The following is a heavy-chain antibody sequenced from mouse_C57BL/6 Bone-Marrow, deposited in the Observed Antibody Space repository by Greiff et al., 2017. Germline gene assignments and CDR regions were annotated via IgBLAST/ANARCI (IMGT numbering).Heavy chain of an antibody. Sequence: QVQLQQPGAELVKPGASVKLSCKASGYTFTSYWMHWVQPRPGQGLEWIGMIHPNSGSTNYNEKFKSKATLTVDKSSSTAYMQLSSLTSEDSAVYYCAREDSFYYYCSNPYYYAMDYWGQGTSVTVSS. CDR2: IHPNSGST. D-gene: IGHD1-1*01. CDR1: GYTFTSYW. V-gene: IGHV1-64*01. J-gene: IGHJ4*01. CDR3: AREDSFYYYCSNPYYYAMDY.